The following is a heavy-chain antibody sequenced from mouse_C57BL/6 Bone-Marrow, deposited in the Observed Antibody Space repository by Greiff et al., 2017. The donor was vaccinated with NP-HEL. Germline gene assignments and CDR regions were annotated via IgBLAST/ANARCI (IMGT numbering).Heavy chain of an antibody. Sequence: VQLQQPGAELVRPGTSVKLSCKASGYTFTSYWMHWVKQRPGQGLEWIGVIDPSYSYTNYNQKFKGKATLTVDTSSSTAYMQLSSLTSEDSAVYYCARSAFITTVVADWGQGTSVTVSS. CDR3: ARSAFITTVVAD. D-gene: IGHD1-1*01. V-gene: IGHV1-59*01. CDR1: GYTFTSYW. J-gene: IGHJ4*01. CDR2: IDPSYSYT.